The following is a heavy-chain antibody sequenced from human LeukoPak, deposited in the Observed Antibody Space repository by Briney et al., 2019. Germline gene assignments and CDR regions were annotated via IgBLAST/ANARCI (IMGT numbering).Heavy chain of an antibody. J-gene: IGHJ6*02. CDR1: GDSVSSISVA. CDR2: TYYRSKWYY. CDR3: SLARSEYHYGMDV. V-gene: IGHV6-1*01. Sequence: SQTLSLTCAISGDSVSSISVAWNWIRQSPSRGLEWLGRTYYRSKWYYEYAVSVKSRINISPDTSKNQFSLQLTSVTPEDTAVYYCSLARSEYHYGMDVWGQGTTV.